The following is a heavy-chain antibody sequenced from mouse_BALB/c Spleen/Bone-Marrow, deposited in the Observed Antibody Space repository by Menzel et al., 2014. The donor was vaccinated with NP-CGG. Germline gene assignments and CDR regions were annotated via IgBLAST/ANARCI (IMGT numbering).Heavy chain of an antibody. V-gene: IGHV3-8*02. J-gene: IGHJ1*01. CDR2: ISNSGTT. D-gene: IGHD2-4*01. Sequence: EVKLVESGPSLVKPSQTLSLTCSVTGDSITSGYWNWIRTFPGNKLEYMGYISNSGTTYYNPSLRSRISITRDTSKNXSYLQLSSVAPEDTATYYCSREGPALITTGYFDVWGAGTTVTVSS. CDR3: SREGPALITTGYFDV. CDR1: GDSITSGY.